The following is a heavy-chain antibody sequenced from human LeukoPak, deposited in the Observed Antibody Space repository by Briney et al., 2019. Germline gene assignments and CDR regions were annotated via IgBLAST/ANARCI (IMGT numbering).Heavy chain of an antibody. CDR2: IYYSGST. CDR3: ARTRIPNAFDI. V-gene: IGHV4-59*01. Sequence: SETLSLTCTVSGGSISSYYWSWIRQPPGKGLVWIGYIYYSGSTNYNPSLKSRVTISVDTSKNQFSLKLSSVTAADTAVYYCARTRIPNAFDIWGQGTMVTVSS. J-gene: IGHJ3*02. D-gene: IGHD3-3*01. CDR1: GGSISSYY.